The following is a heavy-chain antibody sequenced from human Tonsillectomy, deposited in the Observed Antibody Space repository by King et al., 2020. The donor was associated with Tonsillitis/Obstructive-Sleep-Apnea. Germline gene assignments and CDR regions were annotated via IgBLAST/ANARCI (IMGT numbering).Heavy chain of an antibody. J-gene: IGHJ4*02. CDR1: GFTFSSYA. D-gene: IGHD2-2*02. Sequence: VQLVESGGGVVQPGRSLRLSCAASGFTFSSYAMHWVRQAPGKGLEWVAVISYDGSDKYYADSVKGRFTISRDNSKNTLYLQMNSLRAEDTAVYYCARDLPIVVFPVAIKGGFDYWGQGTLVTVSS. V-gene: IGHV3-30*04. CDR3: ARDLPIVVFPVAIKGGFDY. CDR2: ISYDGSDK.